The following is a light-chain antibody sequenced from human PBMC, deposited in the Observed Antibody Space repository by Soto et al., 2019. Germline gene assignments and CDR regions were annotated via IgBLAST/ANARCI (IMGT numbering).Light chain of an antibody. J-gene: IGLJ2*01. V-gene: IGLV1-40*01. Sequence: QSVLTQPPSVPGAPGQRVTISCTGSSSNTGAGYDVHWYQQLPGRAPKLLIYGNTNRPSGVPDRFSGSKSGTSASLAITGLQAEDEADYYCLSFDSSLSVVFGGGTKVTVL. CDR1: SSNTGAGYD. CDR3: LSFDSSLSVV. CDR2: GNT.